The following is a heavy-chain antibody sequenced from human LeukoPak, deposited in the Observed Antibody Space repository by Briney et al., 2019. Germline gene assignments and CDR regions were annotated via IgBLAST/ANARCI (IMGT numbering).Heavy chain of an antibody. D-gene: IGHD3-3*02. CDR3: TAVTHFNL. CDR1: GFSFYGAW. V-gene: IGHV3-15*01. J-gene: IGHJ1*01. Sequence: GGSLRLSCATSGFSFYGAWLSWVRQAPGKGLEWVGRIKGTDVGGATDYAAPVKGRFIISKDDSKRTLYLQMNSLSPEDTAVYYCTAVTHFNLGGQGTLVTVSS. CDR2: IKGTDVGGAT.